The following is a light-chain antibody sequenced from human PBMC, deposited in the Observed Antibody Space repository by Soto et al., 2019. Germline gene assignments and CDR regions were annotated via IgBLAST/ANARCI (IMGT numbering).Light chain of an antibody. Sequence: DIQMTQSPSSVSASVGDRVIITCRARQDLSRWLAWYQQKAGKAPQLLIYATSTLQSGVPSRFSGSGSGTEFTLTISSLQPEDLATYYCQQANSFPHTLGGGTRVEIK. CDR3: QQANSFPHT. J-gene: IGKJ4*01. CDR2: ATS. CDR1: QDLSRW. V-gene: IGKV1-12*01.